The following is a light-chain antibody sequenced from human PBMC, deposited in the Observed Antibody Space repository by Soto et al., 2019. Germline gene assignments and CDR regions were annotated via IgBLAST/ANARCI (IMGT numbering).Light chain of an antibody. CDR2: GAS. Sequence: IVMTQSPATLSMSQGDRATLSCRASQSVATNMAWYQQKPGQAPMLLIYGASIRATGVPARFTGSGSETEFLLTINILPSEAFAFYYCHQYNSCLQTFVRGTRVEF. CDR1: QSVATN. CDR3: HQYNSCLQT. V-gene: IGKV3D-15*03. J-gene: IGKJ1*01.